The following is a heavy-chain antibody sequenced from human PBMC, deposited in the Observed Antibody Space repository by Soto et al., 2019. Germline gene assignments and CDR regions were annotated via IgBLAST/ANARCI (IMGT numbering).Heavy chain of an antibody. Sequence: QVQLVESGGGVVQPGRSLTVSCAASGISISTYAMHWVRQAPGKGLEWVAVISQDGSVKYYADSVKGRFTISRDNRKNTLFIQMSSLGADDTAVYYCVGRQQNYYYYGRDVWGQGNTVTVSS. V-gene: IGHV3-30*03. J-gene: IGHJ6*02. CDR2: ISQDGSVK. CDR3: VGRQQNYYYYGRDV. CDR1: GISISTYA. D-gene: IGHD6-13*01.